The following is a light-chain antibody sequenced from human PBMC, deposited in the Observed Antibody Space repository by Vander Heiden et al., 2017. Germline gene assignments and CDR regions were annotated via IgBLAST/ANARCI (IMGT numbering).Light chain of an antibody. J-gene: IGLJ3*02. Sequence: QAGLTQPPSVSKGLRQTATLTCTGNSNNVGNQGAAWLQQHQGHPPKLLSYRNNNRPAGISEGFSASRSGNTASLTITGLQPEDEADYYCSTWDVSLRIWVFGEGTKLTVL. CDR3: STWDVSLRIWV. V-gene: IGLV10-54*04. CDR2: RNN. CDR1: SNNVGNQG.